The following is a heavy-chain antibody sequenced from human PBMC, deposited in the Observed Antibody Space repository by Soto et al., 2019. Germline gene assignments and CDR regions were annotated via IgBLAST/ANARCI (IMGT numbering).Heavy chain of an antibody. Sequence: SETLSLTCTVSGGSISSYYWSWIRQPPGKGLEWIGHIYYSGSTNYNPSLKSRVTISVDTSKNQFSLKLTSVIAADTAVYYCAREGGYSYGLIDCWGQGTLVTVSS. CDR2: IYYSGST. J-gene: IGHJ4*02. CDR1: GGSISSYY. CDR3: AREGGYSYGLIDC. D-gene: IGHD5-18*01. V-gene: IGHV4-59*01.